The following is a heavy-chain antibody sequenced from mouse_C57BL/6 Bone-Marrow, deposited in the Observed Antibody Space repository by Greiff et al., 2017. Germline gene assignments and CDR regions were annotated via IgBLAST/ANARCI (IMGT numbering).Heavy chain of an antibody. CDR2: ISSGVSYT. CDR3: ARRGDGRDWYFDV. J-gene: IGHJ1*03. V-gene: IGHV5-6*02. Sequence: EVKVVESGGDLVKPGGSLKLSCAASGFTFSSYGMSWVRQTPDKRLAWVATISSGVSYTSYPDSVMGRFTISRDNAKNTLYLQMSSLKSEDTAMYYCARRGDGRDWYFDVWGTGTTVTVSS. CDR1: GFTFSSYG.